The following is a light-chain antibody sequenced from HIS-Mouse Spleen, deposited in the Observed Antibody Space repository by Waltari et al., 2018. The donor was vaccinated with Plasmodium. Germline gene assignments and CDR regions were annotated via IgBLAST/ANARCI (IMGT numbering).Light chain of an antibody. CDR3: QQRSNWPPT. J-gene: IGKJ5*01. V-gene: IGKV3D-20*02. Sequence: EIVLTQSPGTLSLSPGERATLSCRASQSVSSSYLAWYQQKPGQAPRLLIYGASSRATGIPDRFSGSGSGTDFTLTISSLEPEDFALYYCQQRSNWPPTFGQGTRLEIK. CDR1: QSVSSSY. CDR2: GAS.